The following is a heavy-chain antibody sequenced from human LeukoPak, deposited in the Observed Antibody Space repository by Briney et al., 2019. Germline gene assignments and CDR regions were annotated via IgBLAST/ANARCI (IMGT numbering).Heavy chain of an antibody. Sequence: SQTLSLTYAIYGDSVSSTTAAWNWIRNSPSRGLEWLGRTYYRSEWNSDYTPSLKGRISIKPDTSKNQFSLQLDFVTPDDTGVYYRGRSGYFAEWFDPWGQGTLVTVSS. V-gene: IGHV6-1*01. J-gene: IGHJ5*02. CDR1: GDSVSSTTAA. CDR2: TYYRSEWNS. CDR3: GRSGYFAEWFDP. D-gene: IGHD3-3*01.